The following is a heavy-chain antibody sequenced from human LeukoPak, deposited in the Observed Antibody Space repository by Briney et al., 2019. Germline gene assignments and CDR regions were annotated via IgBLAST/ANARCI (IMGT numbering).Heavy chain of an antibody. Sequence: GGSLRLSCGTSGFSFSAYGMHWVRQAPGKGLEWVAVISYDGGNKFYADSVKGRFTISRDNSKNTMSLQMDSLRAEDTALYYCAKASNSGYFYGSGRYENWFDAWGQGTLVTVSS. V-gene: IGHV3-30*18. CDR3: AKASNSGYFYGSGRYENWFDA. D-gene: IGHD3-10*01. CDR2: ISYDGGNK. CDR1: GFSFSAYG. J-gene: IGHJ5*02.